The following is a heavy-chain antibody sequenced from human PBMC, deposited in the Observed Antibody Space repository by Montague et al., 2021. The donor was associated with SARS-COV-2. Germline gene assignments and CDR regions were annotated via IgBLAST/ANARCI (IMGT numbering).Heavy chain of an antibody. V-gene: IGHV4-31*03. D-gene: IGHD2-21*02. CDR2: IYYSGST. Sequence: TLSLTCTVSGGSISGYYWSWIRQHPGKGLEWIGYIYYSGSTYYNPSLKSRVTISVDTSKNQFSLKLSSVTAADTAVYYCARVHIVVVTAMRYFDLWGRGTLVTVSS. CDR1: GGSISGYY. J-gene: IGHJ2*01. CDR3: ARVHIVVVTAMRYFDL.